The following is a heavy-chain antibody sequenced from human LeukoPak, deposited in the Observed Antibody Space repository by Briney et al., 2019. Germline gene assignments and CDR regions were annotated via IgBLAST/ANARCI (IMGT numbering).Heavy chain of an antibody. CDR2: IYYSGST. V-gene: IGHV4-31*03. D-gene: IGHD2-2*01. CDR3: ARVVPAGNWFDP. Sequence: SETLSLTCTVSGGSISSGGYYWSWIRQHPGKGLEWIGYIYYSGSTYYNPPLKSRVTISVDTSKNQFSLKLSSVTAADTAVYYCARVVPAGNWFDPWGQGTLVTVSS. CDR1: GGSISSGGYY. J-gene: IGHJ5*02.